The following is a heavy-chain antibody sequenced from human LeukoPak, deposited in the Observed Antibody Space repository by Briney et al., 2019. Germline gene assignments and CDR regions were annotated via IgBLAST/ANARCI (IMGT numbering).Heavy chain of an antibody. J-gene: IGHJ4*02. CDR1: GVSISTFQ. CDR3: ATSNDAKVAPFDH. CDR2: IHTNERA. D-gene: IGHD1-1*01. V-gene: IGHV4-4*09. Sequence: SETLSLTCTVSGVSISTFQCSWIRLRPGPGLGLIWNIHTNERANYNPSLKSRVTMSVDTSKSQFSLLLTSVSAADTAVYYCATSNDAKVAPFDHLGQGILVTVSS.